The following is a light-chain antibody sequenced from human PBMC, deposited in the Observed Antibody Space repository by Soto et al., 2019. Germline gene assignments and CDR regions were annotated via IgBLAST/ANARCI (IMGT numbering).Light chain of an antibody. Sequence: EIVLKQSPATLSLSPGERATLSCRASQSVSSSLAWYQQKPGQAPRLLTSDTSNRATGIPARFSGSGSGTDFTLTISSLEPEDFAVYYCQQRSNWRITFGQGTRLEIK. CDR1: QSVSSS. CDR2: DTS. V-gene: IGKV3-11*01. J-gene: IGKJ5*01. CDR3: QQRSNWRIT.